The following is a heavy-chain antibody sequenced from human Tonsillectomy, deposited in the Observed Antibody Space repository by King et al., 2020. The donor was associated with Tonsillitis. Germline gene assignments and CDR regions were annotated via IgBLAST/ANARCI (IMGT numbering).Heavy chain of an antibody. CDR1: GFTFNNFA. D-gene: IGHD4-17*01. CDR2: ISYDGRNE. CDR3: ARDSDYGDYGFDY. J-gene: IGHJ4*02. Sequence: VQLVESGGGVVQPGRSLRLSCAASGFTFNNFAMHWVRQAPGKGLEWMAVISYDGRNEYYEDSVKGRFTISRDKSKNTLYLQMNSLRAEDTAVYYCARDSDYGDYGFDYWGQGTLVTVSS. V-gene: IGHV3-30*04.